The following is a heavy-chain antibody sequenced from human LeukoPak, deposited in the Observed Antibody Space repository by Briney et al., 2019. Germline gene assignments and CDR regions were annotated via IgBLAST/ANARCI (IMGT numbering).Heavy chain of an antibody. D-gene: IGHD1-7*01. V-gene: IGHV1-24*01. Sequence: ASVKVSCKVSGYTLTELSMHWVRQASGKGLEWMGGFDPEDGETIYAQKFQGRVTMTEDTSTDTAYMELSSLRSEDTAVYYCARDARRGVELKAFDIWGQGTMVTVSS. CDR3: ARDARRGVELKAFDI. CDR1: GYTLTELS. CDR2: FDPEDGET. J-gene: IGHJ3*02.